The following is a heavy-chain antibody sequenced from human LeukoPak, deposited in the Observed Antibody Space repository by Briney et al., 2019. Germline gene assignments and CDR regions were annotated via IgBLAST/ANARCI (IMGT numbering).Heavy chain of an antibody. Sequence: PSETLSLTCTVSGGSISGYYWSWIRQPPGKGLEWIGYIYYSGSTNYNPSLKSRVTISVDTSKNQFSLKLSSVTAADTALYYCARSHSSTSWFFDSWGQGTLVTASS. J-gene: IGHJ4*02. D-gene: IGHD6-6*01. CDR1: GGSISGYY. CDR3: ARSHSSTSWFFDS. V-gene: IGHV4-59*01. CDR2: IYYSGST.